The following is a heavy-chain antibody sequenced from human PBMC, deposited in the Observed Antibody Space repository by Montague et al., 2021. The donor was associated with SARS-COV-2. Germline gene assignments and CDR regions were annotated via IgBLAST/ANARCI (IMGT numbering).Heavy chain of an antibody. Sequence: SETLSLTCTVSGGSISPYYWSWIRQPPGKGLEWIGEISQGGNTKYNPSLQSRVSISLDTSRNQFSLKVSSVTAADTAIYYCARLGDGIVPSPILGLGPYYSFYCMDVWGKGTTVTVSS. J-gene: IGHJ6*03. V-gene: IGHV4-34*01. CDR3: ARLGDGIVPSPILGLGPYYSFYCMDV. D-gene: IGHD2-2*02. CDR2: ISQGGNT. CDR1: GGSISPYY.